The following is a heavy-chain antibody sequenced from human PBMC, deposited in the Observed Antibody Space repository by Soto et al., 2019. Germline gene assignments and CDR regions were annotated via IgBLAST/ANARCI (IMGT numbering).Heavy chain of an antibody. V-gene: IGHV3-7*01. Sequence: EVQLVESGGDLVQPGGSLRLSCAGSGFTFSSFWMPWVRQAPGKWLEWVANIKQGASQRFYVESVKGRFTISRDDAKNSLYLQMNSLRAEDTAVYYCAREGVARYGMDVWGQGTTVTVSS. CDR1: GFTFSSFW. J-gene: IGHJ6*02. CDR2: IKQGASQR. D-gene: IGHD5-12*01. CDR3: AREGVARYGMDV.